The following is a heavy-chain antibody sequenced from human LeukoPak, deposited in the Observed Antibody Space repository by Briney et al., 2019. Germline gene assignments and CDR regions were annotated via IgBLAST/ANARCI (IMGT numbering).Heavy chain of an antibody. CDR2: IIPIVGTT. D-gene: IGHD3-22*01. V-gene: IGHV1-69*13. Sequence: GASVKVSCKASGGTFSSYAISWVRQAPGQGLEWMGGIIPIVGTTNYAQMFQGRVTITADESTSTAYMEPSSLRSEDTAVYYCARGGYYYDSSGYSHLPDYWGQGTLVTVSA. CDR3: ARGGYYYDSSGYSHLPDY. J-gene: IGHJ4*02. CDR1: GGTFSSYA.